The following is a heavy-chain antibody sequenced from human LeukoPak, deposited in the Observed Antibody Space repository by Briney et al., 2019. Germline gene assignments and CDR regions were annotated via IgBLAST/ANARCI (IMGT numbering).Heavy chain of an antibody. CDR3: ARLRRGYSYGYTMVTQESLRSSSWYDYYYYYMDV. CDR1: GFTVSSNY. J-gene: IGHJ6*03. V-gene: IGHV3-53*01. CDR2: IYSGGST. D-gene: IGHD5-18*01. Sequence: PGGSLRLSCAASGFTVSSNYMSWVRQAPGKGLEWVSVIYSGGSTYYADSVKGRFTISRDNSKNTLYLQMNSLRAEDTAVYYCARLRRGYSYGYTMVTQESLRSSSWYDYYYYYMDVWGKGTTVTVSS.